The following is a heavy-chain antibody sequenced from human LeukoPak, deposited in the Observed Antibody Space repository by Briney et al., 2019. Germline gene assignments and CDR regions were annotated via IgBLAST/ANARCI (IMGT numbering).Heavy chain of an antibody. CDR2: FDNSGST. Sequence: PSETLSLTCTVSGGSISSSSYNWGWIRQPPGKGLEWIGSFDNSGSTYYNPSLKSRVTISVDTSTDQFSLKLTSVTAADTAVYYCARPPGIAAAWFDPWGQGTLVTVSS. D-gene: IGHD6-13*01. CDR1: GGSISSSSYN. J-gene: IGHJ5*02. V-gene: IGHV4-39*01. CDR3: ARPPGIAAAWFDP.